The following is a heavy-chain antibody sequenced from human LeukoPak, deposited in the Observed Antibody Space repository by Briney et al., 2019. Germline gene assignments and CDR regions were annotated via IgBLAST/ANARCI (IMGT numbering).Heavy chain of an antibody. CDR2: ISFDGSNK. J-gene: IGHJ4*02. CDR3: ARDRRAVAGMFDY. V-gene: IGHV3-30-3*01. D-gene: IGHD6-19*01. Sequence: GGSLRLSCAASGFTFNSYAMHWVRQAPGKGLEWVAVISFDGSNKYYADSVKGRFTVSRDKSRRTLYLQMNGLRAEDTAVYYCARDRRAVAGMFDYWGQGTLVTVSS. CDR1: GFTFNSYA.